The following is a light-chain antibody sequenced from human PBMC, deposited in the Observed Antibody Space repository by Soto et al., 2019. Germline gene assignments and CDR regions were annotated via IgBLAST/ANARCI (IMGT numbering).Light chain of an antibody. J-gene: IGKJ1*01. CDR3: QQYNNWPQWT. V-gene: IGKV3D-15*01. CDR2: GAS. CDR1: QSVSSN. Sequence: EIVMTQSPATLSVSPGERATLSCRASQSVSSNLAWYQQKPGQAPRLLIYGASTRATGIPARFSGSGSGTKFTLTISSLQSEEFAVYYCQQYNNWPQWTFGQGTKVEIK.